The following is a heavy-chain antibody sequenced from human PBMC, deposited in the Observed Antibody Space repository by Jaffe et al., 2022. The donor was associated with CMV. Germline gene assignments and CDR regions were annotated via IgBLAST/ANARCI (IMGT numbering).Heavy chain of an antibody. CDR3: TRDRPLHSSSWYGAVGYFDY. CDR2: IRSKAYGGTT. V-gene: IGHV3-49*05. D-gene: IGHD6-13*01. CDR1: GFTFGDYA. J-gene: IGHJ4*02. Sequence: EVQLVESGGGLVKPGRSLRLSCTASGFTFGDYAMSWFRQAPGKGLEWVGFIRSKAYGGTTEYAASVKGRFTISRDDSKSIAYLQMNSLKTEDTAVYYCTRDRPLHSSSWYGAVGYFDYWGQGTLVTVSS.